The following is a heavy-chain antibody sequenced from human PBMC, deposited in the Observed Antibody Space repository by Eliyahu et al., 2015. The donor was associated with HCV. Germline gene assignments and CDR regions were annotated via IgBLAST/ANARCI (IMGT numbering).Heavy chain of an antibody. Sequence: PGKGLVWVSHINNDGSSTNYADSVKGRFTISRDNAKNTLYLHMNSLRAEDTAVYYCARDMLYYYDNSGYSSWGQGTLVTVSA. CDR3: ARDMLYYYDNSGYSS. D-gene: IGHD3-22*01. V-gene: IGHV3-74*01. J-gene: IGHJ5*02. CDR2: INNDGSST.